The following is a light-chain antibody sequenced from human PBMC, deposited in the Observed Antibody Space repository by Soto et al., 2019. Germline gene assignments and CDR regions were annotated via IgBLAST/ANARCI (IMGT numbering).Light chain of an antibody. CDR1: ETVDSNS. V-gene: IGKV3-20*01. CDR2: AAS. CDR3: QQYGGSPSFT. Sequence: EIVLTQSPGTLSLSPGERATLSCRASETVDSNSLAWYQQKPGQAPRLLIYAASRRPTGIPDRFSGVGSGTEFSLIISRLEPEDFAVYYCQQYGGSPSFTFGPGTKVDIK. J-gene: IGKJ3*01.